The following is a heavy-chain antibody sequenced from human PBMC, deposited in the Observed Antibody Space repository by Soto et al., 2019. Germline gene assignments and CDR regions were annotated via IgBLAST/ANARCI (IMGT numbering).Heavy chain of an antibody. D-gene: IGHD1-26*01. CDR3: ARDPGVGATT. V-gene: IGHV4-4*02. CDR1: GGSISSSNW. Sequence: QVQLQESGPGLVKPSGTLSLPCAVSGGSISSSNWWSWVRQPPGKGLEWIGEIYHSGSTNYHPSLKRRVTRSVDKSKTQFALKLSSVTAADTAVYYCARDPGVGATTWGQGTLVTVSS. J-gene: IGHJ4*02. CDR2: IYHSGST.